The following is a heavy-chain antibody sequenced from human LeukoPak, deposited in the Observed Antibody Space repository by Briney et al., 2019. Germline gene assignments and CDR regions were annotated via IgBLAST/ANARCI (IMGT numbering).Heavy chain of an antibody. D-gene: IGHD4-17*01. CDR1: GFTFNSH. J-gene: IGHJ4*02. CDR3: AKQTSVTTSGLEY. Sequence: GRSLRLSCAASGFTFNSHMHWVRQAPGEGLEWVAGISYDGIHKHYADSVKGRFTISSDNSKNTLSLQMNSLRAEDTAVYYCAKQTSVTTSGLEYWGQGTQVTVSS. V-gene: IGHV3-30*04. CDR2: ISYDGIHK.